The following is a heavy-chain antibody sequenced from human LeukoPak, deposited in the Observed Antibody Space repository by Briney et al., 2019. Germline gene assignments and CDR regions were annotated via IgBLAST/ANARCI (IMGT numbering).Heavy chain of an antibody. D-gene: IGHD1-26*01. CDR3: AKDGGTYPYFLDV. J-gene: IGHJ6*03. Sequence: GGSLRLSCAASGFTFSTFAMIWVRQPPGKGLEWVSSIFPSGGEIHYADSVRGRFTISRDNSKSTLSLQMNSLRAEDTAIYICAKDGGTYPYFLDVWGKGTTVIVSS. V-gene: IGHV3-23*01. CDR2: IFPSGGEI. CDR1: GFTFSTFA.